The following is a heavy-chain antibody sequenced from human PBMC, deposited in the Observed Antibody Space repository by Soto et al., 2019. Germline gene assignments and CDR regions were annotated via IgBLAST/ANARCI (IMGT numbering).Heavy chain of an antibody. V-gene: IGHV2-26*01. CDR1: GFSLSNARMG. Sequence: QVTLKESGPVLVKPTETLTLTSTVSGFSLSNARMGVSWIRQPPGKALEWLAHIFSNDEKSYSTSLKSRLTISNATSKSQVVLTMTTMDPVDTATYYCGQTGDPAGPLPHPFDIWGQGKMVTVSS. J-gene: IGHJ3*02. CDR3: GQTGDPAGPLPHPFDI. CDR2: IFSNDEK.